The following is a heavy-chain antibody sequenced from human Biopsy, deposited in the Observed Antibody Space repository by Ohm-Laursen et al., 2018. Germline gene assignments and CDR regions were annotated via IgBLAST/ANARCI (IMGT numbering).Heavy chain of an antibody. CDR1: GGSLSGYY. D-gene: IGHD2/OR15-2a*01. V-gene: IGHV4-34*04. CDR2: INHRGFT. Sequence: TLSLTCAVYGGSLSGYYWNWIRQSPGKGLEWIGEINHRGFTSNNPSLKSRGTISVDTSKNQFSLKLGSVTAADTAVYYCAKNLAVSSYALDIWGQGTMVTVSS. J-gene: IGHJ3*02. CDR3: AKNLAVSSYALDI.